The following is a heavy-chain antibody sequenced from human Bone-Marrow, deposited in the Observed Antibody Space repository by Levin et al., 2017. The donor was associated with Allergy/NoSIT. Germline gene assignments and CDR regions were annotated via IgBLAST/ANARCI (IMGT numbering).Heavy chain of an antibody. CDR3: AREAYCGGDCYWARRGWYFDL. V-gene: IGHV4-59*01. CDR2: IYYSGST. CDR1: GGSISSYY. Sequence: KTSETLSLTCTVSGGSISSYYWSWIRQPPGKGLEWIGYIYYSGSTNYNPSLKSRVTISVDTSKNQFSLKLSSVTAADTAVYYCAREAYCGGDCYWARRGWYFDLWGRGTLVTVSS. D-gene: IGHD2-21*02. J-gene: IGHJ2*01.